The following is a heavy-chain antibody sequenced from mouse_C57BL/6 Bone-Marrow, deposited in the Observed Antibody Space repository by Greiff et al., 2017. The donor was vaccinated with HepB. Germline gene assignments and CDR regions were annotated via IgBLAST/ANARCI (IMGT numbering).Heavy chain of an antibody. V-gene: IGHV5-4*03. CDR3: ARAPYGSSEAWFAY. D-gene: IGHD1-1*01. CDR1: GFTFSSYA. Sequence: EVKLVESGGGLVKPGGSLKLSCAASGFTFSSYAMSWVRQTPGKRLEWVATISDGGSYTYYPDNVKGRFTISRDNAKNNLYLQMSHLKSEDTAMYYCARAPYGSSEAWFAYWGQGTLVTVSA. CDR2: ISDGGSYT. J-gene: IGHJ3*01.